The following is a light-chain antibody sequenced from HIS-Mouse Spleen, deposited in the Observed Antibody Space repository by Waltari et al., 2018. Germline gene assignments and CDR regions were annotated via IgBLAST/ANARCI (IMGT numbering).Light chain of an antibody. J-gene: IGLJ2*01. CDR1: SRDVGGYNY. V-gene: IGLV2-14*01. CDR3: SSYTSSSTLV. Sequence: QSALPQPASVSGSPGQSITISCTGTSRDVGGYNYVSWYQQHPGKAPKLMIYEVSNRPSGVSNRFSGSKSGNTASLTISGLQAEDEADYYCSSYTSSSTLVFGGGTKLTVL. CDR2: EVS.